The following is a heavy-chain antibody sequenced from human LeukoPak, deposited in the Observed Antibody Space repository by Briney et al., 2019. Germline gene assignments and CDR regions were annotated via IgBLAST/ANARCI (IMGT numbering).Heavy chain of an antibody. V-gene: IGHV3-23*01. CDR1: GFTFSSYA. J-gene: IGHJ4*02. D-gene: IGHD2-21*02. Sequence: QSGGSLRLSCAASGFTFSSYAMSWVRQAPGKGLEWVSAISGSGGSTYYADSVKGRFTISRDNSKNTLYLQMNSLRAEDTAVYYCAKDGLHVVTAMTFDYWGQGTLVTVSS. CDR2: ISGSGGST. CDR3: AKDGLHVVTAMTFDY.